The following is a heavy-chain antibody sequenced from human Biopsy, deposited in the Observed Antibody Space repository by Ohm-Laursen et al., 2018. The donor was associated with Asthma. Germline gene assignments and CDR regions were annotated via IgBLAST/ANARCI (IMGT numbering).Heavy chain of an antibody. J-gene: IGHJ4*02. Sequence: ASVKVSCKSLGGTFNTYVIGWVRQAPGQGLEWMGGINSVFGTTTYPQKFRDRVTITADDSASTVYMELSSLRSEDTAVYYCARKAGSCISRTCYSLDFWGQGTLVTVSS. CDR3: ARKAGSCISRTCYSLDF. D-gene: IGHD2-2*01. CDR2: INSVFGTT. V-gene: IGHV1-69*13. CDR1: GGTFNTYV.